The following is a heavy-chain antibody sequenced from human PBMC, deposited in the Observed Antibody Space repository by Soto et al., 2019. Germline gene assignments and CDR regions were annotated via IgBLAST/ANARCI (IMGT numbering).Heavy chain of an antibody. CDR1: GFTFSSYA. Sequence: GGSLRLSCAASGFTFSSYAMSWVRQAPGKGLEWVSAISGSGGSTYYEDSVKGRFTISRDNSKNTLYLQMNSLRAEDTAVYYYAKDLGGNRGYSNYFDFWGQGTLVTVSS. V-gene: IGHV3-23*01. J-gene: IGHJ4*02. D-gene: IGHD5-12*01. CDR3: AKDLGGNRGYSNYFDF. CDR2: ISGSGGST.